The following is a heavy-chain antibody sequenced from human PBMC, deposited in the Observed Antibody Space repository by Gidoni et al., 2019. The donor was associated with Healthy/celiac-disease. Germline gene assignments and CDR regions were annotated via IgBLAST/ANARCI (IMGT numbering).Heavy chain of an antibody. CDR2: MNPNGGNT. D-gene: IGHD3-3*01. CDR3: ARGQAWVTIFGVVTQSFDY. V-gene: IGHV1-8*01. CDR1: VSTFPSYD. Sequence: QVQLVQSGAEVKKPGASVKVPCKASVSTFPSYDIHWVRQSTGQGYEWMGWMNPNGGNTGYAQKFQGRVTMTRNTSISTAYMELSSLRSEDTAVYYCARGQAWVTIFGVVTQSFDYWGQGTLVTVSS. J-gene: IGHJ4*02.